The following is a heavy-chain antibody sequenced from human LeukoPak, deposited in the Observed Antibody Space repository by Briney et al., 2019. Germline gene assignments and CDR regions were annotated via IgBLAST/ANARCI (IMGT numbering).Heavy chain of an antibody. CDR3: ARLTIHDGAFDI. D-gene: IGHD1-1*01. Sequence: PSETLSLTCSVSGGSISSYYWSWIRQPPGKGLEWIGYIYYSGSTNYNPSLKSRVTISVDTSKNQFSLKLSSVTAADTAVYYCARLTIHDGAFDIWGQGTMVTVSS. CDR1: GGSISSYY. CDR2: IYYSGST. V-gene: IGHV4-59*08. J-gene: IGHJ3*02.